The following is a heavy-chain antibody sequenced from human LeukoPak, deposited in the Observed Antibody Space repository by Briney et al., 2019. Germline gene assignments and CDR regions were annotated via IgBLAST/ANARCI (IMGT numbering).Heavy chain of an antibody. Sequence: ASVKVSCKASGYTFASYDISWVRQATGQGLEWMGWMNPNSGNTGYAQKFQGRVTMTRNTSISTAYMELSSLRSEDTAVYYCARSVVVPATDAFDIWGQGTMVTVSS. V-gene: IGHV1-8*01. CDR2: MNPNSGNT. J-gene: IGHJ3*02. D-gene: IGHD2-2*01. CDR3: ARSVVVPATDAFDI. CDR1: GYTFASYD.